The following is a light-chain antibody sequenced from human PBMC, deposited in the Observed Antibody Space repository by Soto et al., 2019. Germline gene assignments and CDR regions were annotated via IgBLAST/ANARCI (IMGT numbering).Light chain of an antibody. V-gene: IGKV1-39*01. CDR3: QQSYSTPET. Sequence: DIQMTQAPSSLSASVGDRVTITCRASQGISSYLNWYQQKPGKAPKLLIYAASSLQSGVPSRFSGSGSGTDFTLTISSLQPEDFATYYCQQSYSTPETFAQGTKVDIK. J-gene: IGKJ1*01. CDR2: AAS. CDR1: QGISSY.